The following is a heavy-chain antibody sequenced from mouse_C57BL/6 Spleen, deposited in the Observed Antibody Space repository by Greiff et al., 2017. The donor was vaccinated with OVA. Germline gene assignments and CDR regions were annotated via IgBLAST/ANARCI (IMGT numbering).Heavy chain of an antibody. J-gene: IGHJ2*01. CDR3: ARRFDYYGTDY. Sequence: EVKLVESGGGLVKPGGSLKLSCAASGFTFSDYGMHWVRQAPEKGLEWVAYISSGSSTIYYADTVKGRFTISRDNAKNTLFLQMTSLRSEDTAMYYCARRFDYYGTDYWCQGTPLTVSS. D-gene: IGHD1-1*01. V-gene: IGHV5-17*01. CDR2: ISSGSSTI. CDR1: GFTFSDYG.